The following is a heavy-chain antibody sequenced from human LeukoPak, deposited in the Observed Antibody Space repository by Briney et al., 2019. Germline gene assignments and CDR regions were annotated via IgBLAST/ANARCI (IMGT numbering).Heavy chain of an antibody. D-gene: IGHD3-16*02. CDR3: ARVHYDYVWGSYRYCNFDY. CDR2: IKQDGSEK. J-gene: IGHJ4*02. Sequence: GSLRLSCAASGFTFSSHWMSWVRQAPGKGLEWVANIKQDGSEKYYVDSVKGRFTISRDNAKNSLYLQMNSLRAEDTAVYYCARVHYDYVWGSYRYCNFDYWGQGTLVTVSS. V-gene: IGHV3-7*04. CDR1: GFTFSSHW.